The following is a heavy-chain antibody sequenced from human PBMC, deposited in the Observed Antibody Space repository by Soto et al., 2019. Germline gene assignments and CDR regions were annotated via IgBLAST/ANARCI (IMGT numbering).Heavy chain of an antibody. CDR1: GFTFSSFG. V-gene: IGHV3-33*01. CDR3: ARDRVIITPSFDY. J-gene: IGHJ4*02. CDR2: IWYDGTNK. D-gene: IGHD3-22*01. Sequence: GGSLRLSCAASGFTFSSFGMHWVRQAPGKGLEWVAVIWYDGTNKYYADSVKGRFTISRDNSRNTLYLQMSSLGAEDTAVYYCARDRVIITPSFDYWGQGTLVTVSS.